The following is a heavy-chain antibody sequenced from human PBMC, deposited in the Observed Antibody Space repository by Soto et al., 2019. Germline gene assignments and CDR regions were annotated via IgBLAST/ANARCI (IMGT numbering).Heavy chain of an antibody. V-gene: IGHV3-30*18. CDR2: ISYDGSNK. Sequence: QVQLVESGGGVVQPGRSLRLSCAASGFTFSSYGMHWVRQAPGKGLEWVAVISYDGSNKYYADSVKGRFTISRDNSKNTLYLQMNILRAEDTAVYYCAKGQGVATNWGQGTLVTVSS. CDR3: AKGQGVATN. D-gene: IGHD5-12*01. CDR1: GFTFSSYG. J-gene: IGHJ4*02.